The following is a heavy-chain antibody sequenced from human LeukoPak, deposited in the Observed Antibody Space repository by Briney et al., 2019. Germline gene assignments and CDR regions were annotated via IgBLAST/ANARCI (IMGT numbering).Heavy chain of an antibody. V-gene: IGHV3-33*01. J-gene: IGHJ5*02. CDR1: GFTFSIFG. Sequence: GGSLRLSCAASGFTFSIFGMHWVRQAPGKGLEWVALIWYDGSNKYYADSVKGRFTISRDNSNNTLYLQMNSLRAEDTAVYYCAREDGESGTYFPRFDPWGQGTLVSVSS. CDR2: IWYDGSNK. CDR3: AREDGESGTYFPRFDP. D-gene: IGHD1-26*01.